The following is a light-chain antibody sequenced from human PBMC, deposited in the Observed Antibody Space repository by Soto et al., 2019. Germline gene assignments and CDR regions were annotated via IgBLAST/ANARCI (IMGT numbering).Light chain of an antibody. CDR1: SSNIKSNY. CDR3: SAWDDSLSGHVV. Sequence: QSLLTQPPSASGTPGQRVTISCSGSSSNIKSNYVYWYQQLPGTAPKLLIYSTNQRPSGVPDRFSGSKSGTSASLAISGLRSEDEADYYCSAWDDSLSGHVVFGGGTKLTVL. J-gene: IGLJ2*01. V-gene: IGLV1-47*02. CDR2: STN.